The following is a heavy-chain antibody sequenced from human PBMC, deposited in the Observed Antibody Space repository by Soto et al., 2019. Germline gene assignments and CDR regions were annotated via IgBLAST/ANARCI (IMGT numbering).Heavy chain of an antibody. Sequence: QVQLQESGPGLVKPSETLSLTCTVSGGSVSSGNYYWSWIRQPPGKGLEWIGFIYYTGSTSYNPSLKSRGTISMDTSKNQFSLTLTPVTAADTAVYYCASALYCSGGSCSFDPWGQGTLVTVSS. CDR3: ASALYCSGGSCSFDP. J-gene: IGHJ5*02. D-gene: IGHD2-15*01. V-gene: IGHV4-61*01. CDR1: GGSVSSGNYY. CDR2: IYYTGST.